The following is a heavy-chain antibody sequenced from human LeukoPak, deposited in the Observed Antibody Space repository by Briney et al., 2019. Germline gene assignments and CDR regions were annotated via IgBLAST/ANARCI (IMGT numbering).Heavy chain of an antibody. V-gene: IGHV4-39*07. Sequence: SETLSLTCTVSGVSISSSSYYWAWVRQPPGEGLEWIGSIYYGGSTYYNPSLKSRVTISLDTAKNQFSLKLTSVPAAQPGMSFCEREEAGFFGPFLPAYWGQGTLVTVS. D-gene: IGHD2/OR15-2a*01. J-gene: IGHJ4*02. CDR2: IYYGGST. CDR3: EREEAGFFGPFLPAY. CDR1: GVSISSSSYY.